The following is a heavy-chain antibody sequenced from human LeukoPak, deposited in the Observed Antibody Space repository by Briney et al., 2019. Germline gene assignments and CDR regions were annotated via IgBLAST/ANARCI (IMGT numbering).Heavy chain of an antibody. CDR2: IYYSGST. CDR1: GGSISSSSYY. CDR3: AREILRFLERSGFDP. V-gene: IGHV4-39*07. Sequence: SETLSLTCTVSGGSISSSSYYWGWIRQPPGKGLEWIGSIYYSGSTYYNPSLRSRVTISVDTSKNQFSLKLSSVTAADTAVYYCAREILRFLERSGFDPWGQGTLVTVSS. J-gene: IGHJ5*02. D-gene: IGHD3-3*01.